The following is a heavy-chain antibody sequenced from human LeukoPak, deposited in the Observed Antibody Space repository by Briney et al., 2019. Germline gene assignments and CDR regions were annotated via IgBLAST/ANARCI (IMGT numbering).Heavy chain of an antibody. Sequence: ASVKVSCKASGYTFTGYYMHWVRQAPGQGLEWMGWINPNSGGTNYAQKFQGRVTMTRDTSISTAYMELSRLRSDDTAVYYCARNDYGDYESPWPYYYYMDVWGKGTTVTVSS. CDR1: GYTFTGYY. CDR2: INPNSGGT. D-gene: IGHD4-17*01. J-gene: IGHJ6*03. CDR3: ARNDYGDYESPWPYYYYMDV. V-gene: IGHV1-2*02.